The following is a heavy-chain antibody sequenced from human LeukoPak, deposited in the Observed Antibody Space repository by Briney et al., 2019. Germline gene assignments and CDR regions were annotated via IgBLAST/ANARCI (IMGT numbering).Heavy chain of an antibody. D-gene: IGHD4-11*01. Sequence: SVKVSCKASGGTFSSYAISWVRQAPGQGLEWMGGIIPILGTANYAQKFQGRVTITADKSTSTAYMELSSLRSEDTAVYYCASRLQGGVYFDYWGQGTLVTVSS. CDR2: IIPILGTA. CDR3: ASRLQGGVYFDY. V-gene: IGHV1-69*10. J-gene: IGHJ4*02. CDR1: GGTFSSYA.